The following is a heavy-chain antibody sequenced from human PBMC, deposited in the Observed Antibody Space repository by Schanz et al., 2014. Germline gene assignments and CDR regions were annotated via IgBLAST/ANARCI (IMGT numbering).Heavy chain of an antibody. CDR3: ASDTMGGNFVLGV. V-gene: IGHV1-46*03. J-gene: IGHJ6*02. CDR2: INPSGGTT. D-gene: IGHD3-10*01. Sequence: QVQLVQSGAEVKKPGASVKVSCKASGYTFTTYYIHWVRQAPGQGLEWMGIINPSGGTTKYAQRFQGRVTMTWDTSTSTVSMELSSLRSEDTAVYYCASDTMGGNFVLGVWGQGTTVTVSS. CDR1: GYTFTTYY.